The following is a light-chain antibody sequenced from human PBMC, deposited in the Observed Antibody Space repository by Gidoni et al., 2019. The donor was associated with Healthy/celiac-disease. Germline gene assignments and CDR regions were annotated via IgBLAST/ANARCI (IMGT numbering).Light chain of an antibody. J-gene: IGLJ3*02. CDR3: AAWDDSLNGWV. V-gene: IGLV1-44*01. CDR1: SSNIGSNT. CDR2: RNN. Sequence: QSVLTQPHFASGSPGQRVTISCSGSSSNIGSNTVNWYQQLPGTAPKLLIYRNNQRPSGVPDRFSGSKSGTSASLAISGLQSEDEADYYCAAWDDSLNGWVFGGGTKLTVL.